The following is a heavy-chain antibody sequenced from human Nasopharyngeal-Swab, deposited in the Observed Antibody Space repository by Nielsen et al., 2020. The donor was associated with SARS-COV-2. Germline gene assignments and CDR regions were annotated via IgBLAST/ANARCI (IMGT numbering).Heavy chain of an antibody. V-gene: IGHV3-9*01. CDR1: GFTFDTYF. Sequence: SLKISCAASGFTFDTYFMHWVRQRPGKGLEWVSGISRNSGNTVYADSVKGRFTISRDNRKNFLYLQMNSLTPEDTALYYCVRVAPAGRDYYYGMDVWGQGTTVTVSS. CDR3: VRVAPAGRDYYYGMDV. CDR2: ISRNSGNT. D-gene: IGHD2-2*01. J-gene: IGHJ6*02.